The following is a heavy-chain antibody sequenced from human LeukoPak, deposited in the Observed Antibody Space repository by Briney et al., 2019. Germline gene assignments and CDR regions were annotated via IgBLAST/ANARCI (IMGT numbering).Heavy chain of an antibody. Sequence: PSETLSLTCTVSGGSIINYYWSWIRQPPGKGLEWIGYIYYSGSTNYNPSLKSRVAISVDTSKNQFSLKLSSVTAADTAVYYCARGGARSGFDPWGQGTLVTVSS. CDR2: IYYSGST. CDR1: GGSIINYY. J-gene: IGHJ5*02. V-gene: IGHV4-59*01. D-gene: IGHD1-26*01. CDR3: ARGGARSGFDP.